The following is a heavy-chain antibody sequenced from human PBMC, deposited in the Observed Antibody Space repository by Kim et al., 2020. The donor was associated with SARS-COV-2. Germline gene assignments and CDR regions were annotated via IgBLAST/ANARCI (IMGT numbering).Heavy chain of an antibody. D-gene: IGHD4-17*01. J-gene: IGHJ3*02. CDR3: ARRVADDYGEIDAFDI. Sequence: SFKGQVTISADKSISTAYLQWSSLKASDTAMYYCARRVADDYGEIDAFDIWGQGTMVTVSS. V-gene: IGHV5-51*01.